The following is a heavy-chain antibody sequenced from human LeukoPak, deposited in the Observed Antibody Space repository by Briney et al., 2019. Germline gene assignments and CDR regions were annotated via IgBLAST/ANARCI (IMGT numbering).Heavy chain of an antibody. V-gene: IGHV4-39*02. J-gene: IGHJ3*02. CDR1: GGSLSSSSYY. CDR3: ARGSPTWQGDAFDI. Sequence: SETLSLTCTVSGGSLSSSSYYWGWIRQPPGKGLEWIGCIYYSGSTYYNPSLKSRVTISVNTSKNHFSLKLSSVTAADTAVYYCARGSPTWQGDAFDIWGQGTMVTVSS. CDR2: IYYSGST.